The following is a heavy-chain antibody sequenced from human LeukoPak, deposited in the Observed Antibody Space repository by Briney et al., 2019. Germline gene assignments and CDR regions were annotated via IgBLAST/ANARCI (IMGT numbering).Heavy chain of an antibody. Sequence: GGSLRLSCVASGFTFRISAARWVRHAPGKGLEWVSAITGSGASAKYADSVGGRFTISRDNSKTTRYLEMNSLRAKDTAVYYCVCEAPGDFDYWGQGTLVTVSS. D-gene: IGHD7-27*01. J-gene: IGHJ4*02. CDR2: ITGSGASA. CDR3: VCEAPGDFDY. CDR1: GFTFRISA. V-gene: IGHV3-23*01.